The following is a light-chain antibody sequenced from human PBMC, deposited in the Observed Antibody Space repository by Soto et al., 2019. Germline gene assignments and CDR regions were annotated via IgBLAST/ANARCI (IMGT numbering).Light chain of an antibody. V-gene: IGLV2-14*01. CDR3: ASYTTSSTYV. J-gene: IGLJ1*01. CDR1: SSDVGGYSY. CDR2: DVS. Sequence: QSALTQPASVSGSPGQSIAIPCTGTSSDVGGYSYVSWYQQQPGKAPKLVISDVSNRPSGVSDRFSGSKSGNTASLTISGLQTEDEADYYCASYTTSSTYVFGNGTKVTVL.